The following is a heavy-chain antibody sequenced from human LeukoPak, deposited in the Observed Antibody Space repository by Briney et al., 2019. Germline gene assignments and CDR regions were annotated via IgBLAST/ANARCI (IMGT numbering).Heavy chain of an antibody. CDR3: ARHYGP. V-gene: IGHV4-39*01. D-gene: IGHD3-16*01. Sequence: SETLSLTCTVSGGSISGSSYFWGWIRQPPGKGLEWIGSIYYSGSTYYNPSLKSRVTISVAKNQFSLKLSSVTAADTAAYYCARHYGPWGQGTLVTVSS. CDR2: IYYSGST. CDR1: GGSISGSSYF. J-gene: IGHJ5*02.